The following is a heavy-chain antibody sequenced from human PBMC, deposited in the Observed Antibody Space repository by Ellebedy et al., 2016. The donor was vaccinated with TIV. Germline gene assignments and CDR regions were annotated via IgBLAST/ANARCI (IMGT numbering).Heavy chain of an antibody. Sequence: GESLKISXQGSGYTFTNFWIGWVRQMPGKGLELMGIIYPGDSETRYSPSFQGQVTISADKSISTAYLQWSRLKASDTAMYYCARIHSGSFLSDFWGQGTPVTVSS. D-gene: IGHD1-26*01. CDR1: GYTFTNFW. CDR2: IYPGDSET. CDR3: ARIHSGSFLSDF. J-gene: IGHJ4*02. V-gene: IGHV5-51*01.